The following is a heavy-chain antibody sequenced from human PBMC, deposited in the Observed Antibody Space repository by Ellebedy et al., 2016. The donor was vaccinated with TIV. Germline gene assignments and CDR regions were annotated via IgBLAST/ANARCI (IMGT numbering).Heavy chain of an antibody. Sequence: GGSLRLSCAASGFTFNNYAMTWVRQAPGKGLEWVSTVSGSGGSTHNADSVKGRFTISRDNSKNTLSLQVNSLRAEDTATYYCAKESGNGYNHFDYWGQGTLVTVSS. D-gene: IGHD5-24*01. J-gene: IGHJ4*02. CDR1: GFTFNNYA. V-gene: IGHV3-23*01. CDR3: AKESGNGYNHFDY. CDR2: VSGSGGST.